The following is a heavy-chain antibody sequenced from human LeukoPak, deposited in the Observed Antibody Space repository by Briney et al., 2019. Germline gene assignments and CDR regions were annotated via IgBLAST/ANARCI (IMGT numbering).Heavy chain of an antibody. J-gene: IGHJ6*02. CDR2: IYSGGST. V-gene: IGHV3-53*04. Sequence: PGGSRRPSVAASGFTVSSNYMSWVRRAPGKGLEWVSVIYSGGSTYYADSVKGRFTISRHNSKNTLYLQMNSLRAEDTAVYYCATERAGFHVWGQGTTVTVSS. CDR1: GFTVSSNY. D-gene: IGHD6-25*01. CDR3: ATERAGFHV.